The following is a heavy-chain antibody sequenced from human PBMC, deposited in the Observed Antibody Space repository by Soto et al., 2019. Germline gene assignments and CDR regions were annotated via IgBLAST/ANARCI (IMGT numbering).Heavy chain of an antibody. CDR2: IYYSGST. CDR3: ARVGPTLLYYYYYGMDV. Sequence: SETLCLTCTVSGGSISSYYWSWIRQPPGKGLEWIGYIYYSGSTNYNPSLKSRVTISVDTSKNQFSLKLSSVTAADTAVYYCARVGPTLLYYYYYGMDVWGQGTTVT. V-gene: IGHV4-59*01. CDR1: GGSISSYY. J-gene: IGHJ6*02. D-gene: IGHD1-26*01.